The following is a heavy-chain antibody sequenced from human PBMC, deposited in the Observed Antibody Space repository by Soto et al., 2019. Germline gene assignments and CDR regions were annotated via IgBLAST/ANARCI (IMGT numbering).Heavy chain of an antibody. J-gene: IGHJ6*02. Sequence: ASVKVSCKASGYTFTSYYMHWVRQAPGQGLEWMGIINPSGGSTSYAQKFQGRVTMTRDTSTSTVYMELSSLRSEDTAVYYCARFGVVVPAAITDYYYGMDVWGQGTTVTVSS. V-gene: IGHV1-46*01. CDR1: GYTFTSYY. D-gene: IGHD2-2*01. CDR2: INPSGGST. CDR3: ARFGVVVPAAITDYYYGMDV.